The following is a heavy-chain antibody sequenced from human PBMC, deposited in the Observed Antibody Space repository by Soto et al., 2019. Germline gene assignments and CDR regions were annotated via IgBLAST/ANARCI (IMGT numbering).Heavy chain of an antibody. V-gene: IGHV4-31*01. Sequence: QVQLQESGPGLVKPSQTLSLTCTVSGGSFSSGAYHWSWVRQHPGQGLEWIASISYRGITYSNPSLKSPLSTSVDTSKNQFSLNLTSVTAADTSVYHCARMSATGTRWFDPWGQGTLVTVSS. CDR3: ARMSATGTRWFDP. J-gene: IGHJ5*02. CDR1: GGSFSSGAYH. D-gene: IGHD6-13*01. CDR2: ISYRGIT.